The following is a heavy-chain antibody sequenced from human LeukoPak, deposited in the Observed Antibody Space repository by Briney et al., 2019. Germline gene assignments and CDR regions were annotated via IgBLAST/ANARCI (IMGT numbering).Heavy chain of an antibody. J-gene: IGHJ4*02. CDR2: IYYTGST. D-gene: IGHD3-16*01. CDR3: ARRGSWGESRPFDY. V-gene: IGHV4-59*01. CDR1: GGALTNYY. Sequence: PSETLSLTCGVSGGALTNYYWNWIRQAPGKGLEWLGYIYYTGSTTYNPSVKSRITISLDTSKKQISLKLRSVTAADTAVYYCARRGSWGESRPFDYWGQGTLVTVSS.